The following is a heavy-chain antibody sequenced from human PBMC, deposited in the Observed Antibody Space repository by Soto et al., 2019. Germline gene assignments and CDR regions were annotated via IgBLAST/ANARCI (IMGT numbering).Heavy chain of an antibody. V-gene: IGHV3-23*01. CDR3: AKDPRGIGGAGAWLDS. J-gene: IGHJ4*02. CDR2: ISGIDDST. CDR1: GFTFSSNA. Sequence: GVSLRLSCAASGFTFSSNAISWIRQPPGKGLESGSAISGIDDSTYYSHSVKGRFTISRDNSNNTLYLQMNSLRPDDTALYYCAKDPRGIGGAGAWLDSWGQGTRVTVSS. D-gene: IGHD1-26*01.